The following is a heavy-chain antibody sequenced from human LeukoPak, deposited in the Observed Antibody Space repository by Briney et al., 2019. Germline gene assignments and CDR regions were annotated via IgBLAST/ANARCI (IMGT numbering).Heavy chain of an antibody. D-gene: IGHD6-6*01. CDR3: ARAPSLSSSNWFDS. V-gene: IGHV1-18*01. CDR2: ISAYNGNT. J-gene: IGHJ5*01. Sequence: GASVKVSCKASGYTFTSYGISWVRQAPGQGLEWMGWISAYNGNTNYAQKLQGRVTMTTDTSTSTAYMELRSLRSDDTAVYYCARAPSLSSSNWFDSWGQGTLVTVSS. CDR1: GYTFTSYG.